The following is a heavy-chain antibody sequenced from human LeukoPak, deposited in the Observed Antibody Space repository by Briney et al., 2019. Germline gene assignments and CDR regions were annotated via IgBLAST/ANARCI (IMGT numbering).Heavy chain of an antibody. V-gene: IGHV3-33*06. CDR2: IWYDGSNK. Sequence: GGSLRLSCAASGFTFSSYGMHWVRQAPGKGLEGVAVIWYDGSNKYYADSVKGRFTISRDNSKNTLYLQMNSLRAEDTAVYYCAKDREYTSGSYLGTFGYWGQGTLVTVSS. CDR3: AKDREYTSGSYLGTFGY. D-gene: IGHD1-26*01. J-gene: IGHJ4*02. CDR1: GFTFSSYG.